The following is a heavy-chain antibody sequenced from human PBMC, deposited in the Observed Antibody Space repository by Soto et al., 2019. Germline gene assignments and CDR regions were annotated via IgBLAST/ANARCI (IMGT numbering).Heavy chain of an antibody. D-gene: IGHD3-22*01. CDR2: IKSKTDGGTT. V-gene: IGHV3-15*01. CDR1: GFTFSNAW. J-gene: IGHJ4*02. Sequence: GGSLRLSCAASGFTFSNAWMSWVRQAPGKGLEWVGRIKSKTDGGTTDYAAPVKGRFTISRDDSKNTLYLQMNSLKTEDTAVYYCTTGRRYYDSSGYLYYFDYWGQGTLVTVSS. CDR3: TTGRRYYDSSGYLYYFDY.